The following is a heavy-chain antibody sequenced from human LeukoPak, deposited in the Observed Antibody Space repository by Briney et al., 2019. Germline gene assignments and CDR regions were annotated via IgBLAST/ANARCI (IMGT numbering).Heavy chain of an antibody. D-gene: IGHD1-26*01. CDR3: ARVGGSPYFDY. CDR1: GSTFSTYW. V-gene: IGHV3-74*01. Sequence: GGSLRLSCAASGSTFSTYWMHWVRQVPGKGLVWVSRIGTDGSSTSYADSVRGRFTISRDNAKNTLYLQMNSLRAEDTAVYYCARVGGSPYFDYWGQGSLVTVSS. CDR2: IGTDGSST. J-gene: IGHJ4*02.